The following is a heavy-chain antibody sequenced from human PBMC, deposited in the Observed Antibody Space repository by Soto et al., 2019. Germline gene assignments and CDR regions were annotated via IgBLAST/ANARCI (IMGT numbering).Heavy chain of an antibody. J-gene: IGHJ4*02. CDR2: IYYTGST. V-gene: IGHV4-59*11. CDR1: GGSISSHY. CDR3: TRTITGYAFDS. Sequence: SETLSLTCTVSGGSISSHYWTWIRQPPGKGLEWIGYIYYTGSTNYNPSLKSRVTISLDRSKNQFSLKLSSVIAADTAVYYCTRTITGYAFDSWGQGTLVTVSS. D-gene: IGHD1-20*01.